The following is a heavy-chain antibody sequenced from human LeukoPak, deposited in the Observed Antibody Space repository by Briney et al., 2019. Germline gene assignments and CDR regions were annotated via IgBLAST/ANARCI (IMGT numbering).Heavy chain of an antibody. V-gene: IGHV3-33*01. CDR2: IWYDGSNR. CDR3: ARSGYYYHNWFDP. CDR1: GFTFSSYG. Sequence: GGSLRLSCAASGFTFSSYGMHWVRQAPGKGLEWVAVIWYDGSNRYYADSVKGRFTISRDNSKNTLYLQMNSLRAEDTAVYYCARSGYYYHNWFDPWGQGTLVTVSS. D-gene: IGHD3-22*01. J-gene: IGHJ5*02.